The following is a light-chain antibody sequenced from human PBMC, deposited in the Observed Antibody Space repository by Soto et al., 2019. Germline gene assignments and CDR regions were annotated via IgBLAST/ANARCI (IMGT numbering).Light chain of an antibody. V-gene: IGKV3-20*01. CDR1: QSVSSSY. CDR3: QQYGSSPALT. J-gene: IGKJ4*01. Sequence: EIVLTQSPGTLSLSPGERATLSCRASQSVSSSYLAWYQQKPGQAPRLLTYGASSRATGIPNRFSGSGSGTDFPLTISRLEPEDFAVYYCQQYGSSPALTFGGGTKVEIK. CDR2: GAS.